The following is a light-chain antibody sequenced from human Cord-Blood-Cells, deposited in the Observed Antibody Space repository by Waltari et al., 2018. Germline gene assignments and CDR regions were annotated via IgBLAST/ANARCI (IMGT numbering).Light chain of an antibody. Sequence: EIVLTQSPGTLSLSPGERPTLSCRASQSVSSSYLAWYQQKPGQAPRLLIYGASSRATGIPDRFSVSGSGTGFTLTISRLEPEEFAVYYCQQYRSSPWTFGQGTKVEI. CDR1: QSVSSSY. J-gene: IGKJ1*01. V-gene: IGKV3-20*01. CDR2: GAS. CDR3: QQYRSSPWT.